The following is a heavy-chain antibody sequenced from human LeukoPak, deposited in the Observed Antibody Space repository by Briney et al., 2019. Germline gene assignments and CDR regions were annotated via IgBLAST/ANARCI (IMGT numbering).Heavy chain of an antibody. D-gene: IGHD6-13*01. Sequence: GASVKVSCKASGYTFSGYYIHWVRQAPGQGLEWMGRIIPKSGDSKYTQKFQGRVAMTRDTSITTAYMELTRLTSDDTAVYFCARSGSGSSGYGGTMWSFDIWGQGTLVTVSS. V-gene: IGHV1-2*06. CDR1: GYTFSGYY. CDR3: ARSGSGSSGYGGTMWSFDI. J-gene: IGHJ3*02. CDR2: IIPKSGDS.